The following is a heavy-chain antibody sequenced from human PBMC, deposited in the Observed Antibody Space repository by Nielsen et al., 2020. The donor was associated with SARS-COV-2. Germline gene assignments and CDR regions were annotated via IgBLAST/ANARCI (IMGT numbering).Heavy chain of an antibody. CDR1: GFTFNRYA. CDR3: ARDPHYCSNGVCFTYYYMDV. J-gene: IGHJ6*03. V-gene: IGHV3-30-3*01. D-gene: IGHD2-8*01. Sequence: GGSLRLSCAASGFTFNRYAFHWVRQAPGKGLEWLAVVSFDGTHKYYAESVKGRFTMSRDNPNNTLYLQMNSLRPEDTAVYYCARDPHYCSNGVCFTYYYMDVWGKGATVTVSS. CDR2: VSFDGTHK.